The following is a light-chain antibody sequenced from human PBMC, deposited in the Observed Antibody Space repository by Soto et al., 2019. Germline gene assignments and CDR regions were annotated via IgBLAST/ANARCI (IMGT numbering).Light chain of an antibody. J-gene: IGKJ1*01. V-gene: IGKV1-5*01. CDR2: DAS. CDR3: QQYNSYSPWT. Sequence: DIPMTQSPSTLSASVGDRVTITCRASQSISSWLAWYQQKPGKAPKLLIYDASSLESGVPSRFSGSGSGTEFTLTISSLQPDEFATYYCQQYNSYSPWTFGQGTKVEIK. CDR1: QSISSW.